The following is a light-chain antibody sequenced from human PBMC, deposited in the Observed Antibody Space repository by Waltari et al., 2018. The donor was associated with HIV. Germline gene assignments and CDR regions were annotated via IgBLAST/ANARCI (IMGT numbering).Light chain of an antibody. CDR3: SSYTSSHIVI. Sequence: QSALTQPASVSGSPGQSITISCTGTSGDIGGSSIFVSWYQQHPAKVPKLIIFEVSNRPSGVSNRFSGSKSANTASLTISGLQPEDEADYYCSSYTSSHIVIFGGGTKVTVL. J-gene: IGLJ2*01. CDR2: EVS. CDR1: SGDIGGSSIF. V-gene: IGLV2-14*01.